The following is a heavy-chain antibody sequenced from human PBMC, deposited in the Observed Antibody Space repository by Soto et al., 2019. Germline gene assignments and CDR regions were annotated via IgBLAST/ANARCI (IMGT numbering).Heavy chain of an antibody. V-gene: IGHV4-31*03. Sequence: SETLSLTCTVSGSSISSGGYYWSWIRQHPGKGLEWIGYIYYSGSTYYNPSLKSRVTISVDTSKNQFSLKLSSVTAADTAVYYCARSLSYSSSPFDYRGKGAPVTVSS. D-gene: IGHD6-6*01. CDR2: IYYSGST. CDR1: GSSISSGGYY. CDR3: ARSLSYSSSPFDY. J-gene: IGHJ4*02.